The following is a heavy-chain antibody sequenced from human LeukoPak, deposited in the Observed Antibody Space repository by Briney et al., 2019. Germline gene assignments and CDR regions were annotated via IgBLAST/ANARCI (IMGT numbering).Heavy chain of an antibody. D-gene: IGHD3-16*01. V-gene: IGHV1-69*04. Sequence: AASVKVSCKPSGGTFSDYLISWVRQAPGQGLEWMGRIIPVIDISNYAPKFQGRVTISADKSTSTVYMEVTSLRSDDTAVYYCARGSSPGLSHPYFGYWGQGTLVTVSS. CDR3: ARGSSPGLSHPYFGY. CDR1: GGTFSDYL. CDR2: IIPVIDIS. J-gene: IGHJ4*02.